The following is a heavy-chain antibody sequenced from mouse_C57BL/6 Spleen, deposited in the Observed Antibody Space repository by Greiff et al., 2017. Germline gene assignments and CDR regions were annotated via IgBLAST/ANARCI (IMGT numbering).Heavy chain of an antibody. CDR1: GYTFTSYG. CDR2: IYPRSGNT. D-gene: IGHD3-2*02. V-gene: IGHV1-81*01. J-gene: IGHJ3*01. Sequence: VKLVESGAELARPGASVKLSCKASGYTFTSYGISWVKQRTGQGLEWIGEIYPRSGNTYYNEKFKGKATLTADKSSSTAYMELRSLTSEDAAVYFCAKAAQATFAYWGQGTLVTVSA. CDR3: AKAAQATFAY.